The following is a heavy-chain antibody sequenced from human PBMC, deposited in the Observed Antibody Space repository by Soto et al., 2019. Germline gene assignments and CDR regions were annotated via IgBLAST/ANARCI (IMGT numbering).Heavy chain of an antibody. J-gene: IGHJ6*02. CDR3: ARVQANKHWMVLNYYYYGMDV. CDR1: GFTFSSYA. D-gene: IGHD6-19*01. Sequence: GGSLRLSCAASGFTFSSYAMHWVHQAPGKGLEWVAVISYDGSNKYYADSVKGRFTISRDNSKNTLYLQMNSLRAEDTAVYYCARVQANKHWMVLNYYYYGMDVWGQGTTVTVYS. V-gene: IGHV3-30-3*01. CDR2: ISYDGSNK.